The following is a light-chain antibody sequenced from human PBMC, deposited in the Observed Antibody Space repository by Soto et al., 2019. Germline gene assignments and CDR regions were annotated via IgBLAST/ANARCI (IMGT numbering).Light chain of an antibody. CDR3: QHYNSYSEA. CDR1: QTISSW. Sequence: DIPMTQSPSTLSGSVGDRVTITCRASQTISSWLAWYQQKPGKAPKLLIYKASTLNSGVPSRFSGSGSGTEFTLTISSLQPDDFATYYCQHYNSYSEAFGQGTKGELK. V-gene: IGKV1-5*03. CDR2: KAS. J-gene: IGKJ1*01.